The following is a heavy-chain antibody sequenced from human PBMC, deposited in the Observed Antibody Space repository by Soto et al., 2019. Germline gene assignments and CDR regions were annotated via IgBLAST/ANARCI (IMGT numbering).Heavy chain of an antibody. D-gene: IGHD6-6*01. CDR2: IYYSGST. CDR1: GGAISSGGYY. V-gene: IGHV4-31*03. CDR3: ARGQLVQKYYYYGMDV. Sequence: SETLSLTCTVSGGAISSGGYYFSCVRQHPRNGLEWIGYIYYSGSTYYNPSLKSRVTISVDTSKNQFSLKLSSVAAADTAVYYCARGQLVQKYYYYGMDVWGQGTTVTVSS. J-gene: IGHJ6*01.